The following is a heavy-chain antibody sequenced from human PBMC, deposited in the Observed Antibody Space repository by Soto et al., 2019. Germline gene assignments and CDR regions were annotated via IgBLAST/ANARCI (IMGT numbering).Heavy chain of an antibody. CDR3: ARALGSYRYTEIDY. CDR2: IIPIFGTA. J-gene: IGHJ4*02. CDR1: GGTFSSYA. V-gene: IGHV1-69*06. Sequence: SVKVSCKASGGTFSSYAISWVRQAPGQGLEWMGGIIPIFGTANYAQKFQGRVTITADKSTSTAYMELSSLRSEDTAVYYCARALGSYRYTEIDYWGQGTLVTVSS. D-gene: IGHD3-16*02.